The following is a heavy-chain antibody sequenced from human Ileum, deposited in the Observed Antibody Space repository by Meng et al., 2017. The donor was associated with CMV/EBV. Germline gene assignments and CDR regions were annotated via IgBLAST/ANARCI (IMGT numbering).Heavy chain of an antibody. CDR3: ARGGGGGYYYDSSALFDY. J-gene: IGHJ4*02. V-gene: IGHV4-61*01. CDR1: DSSGTYY. D-gene: IGHD3-22*01. Sequence: DSSGTYYWSWIRQPPGKGLEWIGYIHYSGSTNYNPSLKSRVTISVDTSKNQFSLKLSSVTAADTAVYYCARGGGGGYYYDSSALFDYWGQGTLVTVSS. CDR2: IHYSGST.